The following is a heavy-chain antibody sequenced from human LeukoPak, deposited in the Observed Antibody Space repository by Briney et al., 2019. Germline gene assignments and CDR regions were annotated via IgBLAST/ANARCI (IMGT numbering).Heavy chain of an antibody. V-gene: IGHV4-38-2*02. Sequence: SETLSLTCTVSGYSISSGYYWGCLRQPPGKVLEWIGYIYHSGSTYYNPSLKSRVTLSVDTSKNQFFLKLSSVTAADTAVYYCARSSWSTFDPWGQGTLVTVSS. CDR2: IYHSGST. J-gene: IGHJ5*02. CDR3: ARSSWSTFDP. D-gene: IGHD6-13*01. CDR1: GYSISSGYY.